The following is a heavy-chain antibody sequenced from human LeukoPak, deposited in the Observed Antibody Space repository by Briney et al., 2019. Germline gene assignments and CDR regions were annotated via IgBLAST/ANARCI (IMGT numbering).Heavy chain of an antibody. D-gene: IGHD3-22*01. CDR2: IKQDGTEK. CDR1: GFSFTTYW. V-gene: IGHV3-7*01. CDR3: ARDYYDSSGYYYFDC. J-gene: IGHJ4*02. Sequence: GGSLRLSCGASGFSFTTYWMGWVRQAPGKGLEWVANIKQDGTEKYYVDSVKGRFTISRDNAKNSLYLQMNSLRAEDTAVYYCARDYYDSSGYYYFDCWGQGTLVTVSS.